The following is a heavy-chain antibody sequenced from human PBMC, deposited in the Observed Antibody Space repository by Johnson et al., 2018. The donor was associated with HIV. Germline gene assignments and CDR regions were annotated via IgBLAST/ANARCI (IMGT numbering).Heavy chain of an antibody. CDR1: GFTFDDYG. D-gene: IGHD1-26*01. J-gene: IGHJ3*01. V-gene: IGHV3-20*04. CDR3: ARTRSGTYPYSAAFDV. Sequence: MQLVESGGGVVRPGRSLRLSCAASGFTFDDYGMSWVRQAPGKGLEWVSGINWNGGSTGYADSVKGRFTISRENAKNSLYLQINTLKVGDTAMYYCARTRSGTYPYSAAFDVWGQGTMVTVSS. CDR2: INWNGGST.